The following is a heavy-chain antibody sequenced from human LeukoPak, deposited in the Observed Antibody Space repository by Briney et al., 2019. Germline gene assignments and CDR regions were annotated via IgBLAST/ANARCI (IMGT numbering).Heavy chain of an antibody. CDR2: IGTAGDT. CDR1: GFTFSSYD. CDR3: ARDQDYYGSGSRPEFDP. D-gene: IGHD3-10*01. V-gene: IGHV3-13*01. Sequence: GGSLRLSCAASGFTFSSYDMHWVRQATGKGLEWVSAIGTAGDTYYPGSVKGRFTISRENAKNSLYLQMNSLRAGDTAVYYCARDQDYYGSGSRPEFDPWGQGTLVTVSS. J-gene: IGHJ5*02.